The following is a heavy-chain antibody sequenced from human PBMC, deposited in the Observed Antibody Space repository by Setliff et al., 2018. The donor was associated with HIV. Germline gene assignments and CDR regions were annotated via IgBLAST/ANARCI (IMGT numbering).Heavy chain of an antibody. CDR2: ISHSWIT. CDR3: ARDLGGSLVRGWFDP. D-gene: IGHD3-16*01. J-gene: IGHJ5*02. V-gene: IGHV4-38-2*02. CDR1: GFSVSSGYY. Sequence: SETLSLTCAVSGFSVSSGYYWGWIRQPPGKGLEWIGSISHSWITNYNPSLKNRVTISVDTSKNQFSLKLSSVTGADTAVYYCARDLGGSLVRGWFDPWGQGTLVTVS.